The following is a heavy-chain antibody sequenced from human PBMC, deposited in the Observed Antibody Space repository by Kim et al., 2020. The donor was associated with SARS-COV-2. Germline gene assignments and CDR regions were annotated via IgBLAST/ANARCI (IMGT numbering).Heavy chain of an antibody. Sequence: ASVKVSCKASGYTFTSYAMNWVRQAPGQGLEWMGWINTNTGNPTYAQDFTGRFVFSLDTSVSTAYLQISSLKAEDTAVYYCARGPNPLPAYYDFWSGYSVALGGYFDLWGRGTLVTVSS. CDR3: ARGPNPLPAYYDFWSGYSVALGGYFDL. V-gene: IGHV7-4-1*02. CDR1: GYTFTSYA. D-gene: IGHD3-3*01. CDR2: INTNTGNP. J-gene: IGHJ2*01.